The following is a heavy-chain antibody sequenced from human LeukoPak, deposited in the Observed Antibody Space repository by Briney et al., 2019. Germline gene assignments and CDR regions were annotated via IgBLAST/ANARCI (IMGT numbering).Heavy chain of an antibody. V-gene: IGHV3-21*01. Sequence: PGGSLRLSCVTSGFMFRNYSMNWVRQAPGKGLEWLTCISGSGRHIFSADALKGRFTVSRDNANSTLSLQLDHLTAADTAVYFCTRDHFGSGYFDYWGRGTLVIVS. CDR3: TRDHFGSGYFDY. CDR2: ISGSGRHI. CDR1: GFMFRNYS. J-gene: IGHJ4*02. D-gene: IGHD3-10*01.